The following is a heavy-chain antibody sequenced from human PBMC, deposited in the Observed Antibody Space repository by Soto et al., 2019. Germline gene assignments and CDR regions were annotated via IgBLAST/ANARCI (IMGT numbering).Heavy chain of an antibody. J-gene: IGHJ6*02. V-gene: IGHV1-69*02. CDR3: ARVSAVDYFYYYGMDV. Sequence: ASVKVYCKASGGTFSSYTISWVRKAPGQGLERMGRIIPIRGIANYAQKFQGRVTITADISTRTAYMELSSLRSEDTAVYYSARVSAVDYFYYYGMDVWGQGTTVFVSS. D-gene: IGHD2-21*01. CDR1: GGTFSSYT. CDR2: IIPIRGIA.